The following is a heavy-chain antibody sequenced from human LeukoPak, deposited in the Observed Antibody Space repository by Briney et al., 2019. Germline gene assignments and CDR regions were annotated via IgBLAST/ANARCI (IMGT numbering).Heavy chain of an antibody. J-gene: IGHJ4*02. CDR3: AKDLLRSAGTVDY. CDR1: GFTLSSYE. D-gene: IGHD1-1*01. V-gene: IGHV3-30*02. CDR2: IRYDGSNK. Sequence: PGGSLRLSCTVSGFTLSSYEMTWFRQAPGKGLEWVAFIRYDGSNKYYADSVKGRFTISRDNSKNTLYLQMNSLRAEDTAVYYCAKDLLRSAGTVDYWGQGTLVTVSS.